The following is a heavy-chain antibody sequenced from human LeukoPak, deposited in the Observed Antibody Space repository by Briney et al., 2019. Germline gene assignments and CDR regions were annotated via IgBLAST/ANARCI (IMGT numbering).Heavy chain of an antibody. D-gene: IGHD3-22*01. CDR2: INPNSGVT. J-gene: IGHJ4*02. CDR3: ARQYDTVFAY. V-gene: IGHV1-2*02. Sequence: ASVRVSCKASGYTFSDYYMHWVRQAPGQGLEWMGWINPNSGVTNYARKFQGRVTMTRDTSISTAYMELSRVTSDDTAVYYCARQYDTVFAYWGQGTLVTVFS. CDR1: GYTFSDYY.